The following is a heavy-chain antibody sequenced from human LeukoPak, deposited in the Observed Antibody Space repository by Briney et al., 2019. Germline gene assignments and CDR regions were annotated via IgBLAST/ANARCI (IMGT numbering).Heavy chain of an antibody. CDR2: INHSGST. D-gene: IGHD4-17*01. CDR3: ARVGDDYGDYGGGNDAFDI. J-gene: IGHJ3*02. Sequence: SETLSLTCAVYGGSSSGYYWSWIRQPPGKGLEWIGEINHSGSTNYNPSLKSRVTISVDTSKNQFSLKLSSVTAADTAVYYCARVGDDYGDYGGGNDAFDIWGQGTMVTVSS. V-gene: IGHV4-34*01. CDR1: GGSSSGYY.